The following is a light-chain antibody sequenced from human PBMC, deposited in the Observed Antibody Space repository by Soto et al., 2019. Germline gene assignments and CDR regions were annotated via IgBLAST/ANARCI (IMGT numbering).Light chain of an antibody. V-gene: IGKV3-15*01. Sequence: EIVMTQSPASLSVSPGEGATLSCRASQTVASNYAWYQQKHGQGPRLLLHGAATSATGVPVRFSGSGSGTDFTLTISSRQSEAFAVYYCQQYQNWPPQFTFGEGTKLQIK. CDR1: QTVASN. CDR3: QQYQNWPPQFT. J-gene: IGKJ2*01. CDR2: GAA.